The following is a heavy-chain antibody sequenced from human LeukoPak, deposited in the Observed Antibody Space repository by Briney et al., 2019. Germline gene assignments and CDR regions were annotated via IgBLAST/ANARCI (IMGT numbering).Heavy chain of an antibody. D-gene: IGHD3-3*01. J-gene: IGHJ4*02. CDR2: ISGSGGST. Sequence: GGSLRLSCAASGFTFSSYAMSWVRQAPGKGLEWVSAISGSGGSTYYADSVKGRFTISRDNSKNALYLQMNSLRAEDTAVYYCAKDSMEWLYYFDYWGQGTLVTVSS. CDR3: AKDSMEWLYYFDY. CDR1: GFTFSSYA. V-gene: IGHV3-23*01.